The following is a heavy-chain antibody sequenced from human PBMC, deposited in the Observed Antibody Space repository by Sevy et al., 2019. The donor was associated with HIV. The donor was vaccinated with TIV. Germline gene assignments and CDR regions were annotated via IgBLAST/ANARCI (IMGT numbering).Heavy chain of an antibody. D-gene: IGHD6-19*01. Sequence: GGSLRLSCAASGFTFSNYAMSWVRQAPGKGLEWVSSVSISGPNTYYADSVKGRFTISRDNSKNTMYLQMNSLRAEDTAVYYCAKEWTQLSDWYGELDYWRQGSLVTVSS. CDR2: VSISGPNT. CDR3: AKEWTQLSDWYGELDY. CDR1: GFTFSNYA. V-gene: IGHV3-23*01. J-gene: IGHJ4*02.